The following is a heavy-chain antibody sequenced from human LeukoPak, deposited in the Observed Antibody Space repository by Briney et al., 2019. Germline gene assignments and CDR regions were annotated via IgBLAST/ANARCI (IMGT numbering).Heavy chain of an antibody. V-gene: IGHV3-23*01. CDR2: ISGSGGST. D-gene: IGHD1-26*01. CDR3: AEGYSGSYYYFDY. J-gene: IGHJ4*02. Sequence: GGSLRLSCAASGFTFSSYAMSWVRQAPGKGLEWVSAISGSGGSTYYADSVKGRFTISRDNAKNSLYLQMNSLRAEDTAVYYCAEGYSGSYYYFDYWGQGTLVIVSS. CDR1: GFTFSSYA.